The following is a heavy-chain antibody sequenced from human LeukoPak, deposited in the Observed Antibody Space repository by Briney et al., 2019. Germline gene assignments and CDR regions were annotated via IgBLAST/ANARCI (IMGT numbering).Heavy chain of an antibody. CDR1: GFIFSNYW. Sequence: GGSLRLSCAASGFIFSNYWMSWVRQVPGKGLEWVGNIKKDGSETYYVDSVKGRFIISRDNAKNSLFLQMNSLRAEDTAVCYCARDRGLGSNAWYFPLDFWGQGTLVTVSS. CDR3: ARDRGLGSNAWYFPLDF. V-gene: IGHV3-7*01. CDR2: IKKDGSET. J-gene: IGHJ4*02. D-gene: IGHD6-13*01.